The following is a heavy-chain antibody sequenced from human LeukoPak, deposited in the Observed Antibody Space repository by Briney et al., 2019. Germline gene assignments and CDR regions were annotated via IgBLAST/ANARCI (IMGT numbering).Heavy chain of an antibody. CDR3: ARRPSPHIVGVMY. CDR2: IYYSGST. J-gene: IGHJ4*02. Sequence: SETLSLTCTVSGGSISSNNYYWGWIRQPPGKGLEWIGSIYYSGSTYYNPSLKSRVTISVDTSKNQFSLKLSSVTAADTAVYYCARRPSPHIVGVMYWGQGTLVTVSS. CDR1: GGSISSNNYY. D-gene: IGHD1-26*01. V-gene: IGHV4-39*01.